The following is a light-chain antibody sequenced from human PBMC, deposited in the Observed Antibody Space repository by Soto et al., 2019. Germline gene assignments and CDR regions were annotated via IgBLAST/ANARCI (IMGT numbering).Light chain of an antibody. CDR1: RSVSSY. CDR3: QQRSNWPLMYT. V-gene: IGKV3-11*01. J-gene: IGKJ2*01. CDR2: DAS. Sequence: EIVLTQSPATLSLSPGERATLSCRASRSVSSYLAWYQQKPGRAPRLLIYDASNRATGIPARFSGSGSGTDFTLTISALEPEDFAVYHCQQRSNWPLMYTFGQGTKLEIK.